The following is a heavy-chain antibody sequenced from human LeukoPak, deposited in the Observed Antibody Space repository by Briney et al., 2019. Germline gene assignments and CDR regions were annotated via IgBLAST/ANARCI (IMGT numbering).Heavy chain of an antibody. V-gene: IGHV3-48*03. J-gene: IGHJ4*02. CDR2: ISSSGSTI. CDR1: GFTFSSYE. CDR3: ARVGEQWLGGFDY. Sequence: GGSLRLSXAASGFTFSSYEMNWVRQAPGKGLEWVSYISSSGSTIYYADSVKGRFTISRDNAKNSLYLQMNSLRAEDTAVYYCARVGEQWLGGFDYWGQGTLVTVSS. D-gene: IGHD6-19*01.